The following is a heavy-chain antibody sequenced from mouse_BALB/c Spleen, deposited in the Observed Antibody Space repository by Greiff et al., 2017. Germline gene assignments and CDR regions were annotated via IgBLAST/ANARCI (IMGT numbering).Heavy chain of an antibody. CDR2: ISYDGSN. J-gene: IGHJ2*01. V-gene: IGHV3-6*02. CDR1: GYSITSGYY. D-gene: IGHD1-1*01. Sequence: DVKLQESGPGLVKPSQSLSLTCSVTGYSITSGYYWNWIRQFPGNKLEWMGYISYDGSNNYNPSLKNRISITRDTSKNQFFLKLNSVTTEDTATYYCARKVTTVVPYFDYWGQGTTLTVSS. CDR3: ARKVTTVVPYFDY.